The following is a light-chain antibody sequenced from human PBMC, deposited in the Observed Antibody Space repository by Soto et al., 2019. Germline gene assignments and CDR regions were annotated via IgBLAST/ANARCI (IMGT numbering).Light chain of an antibody. J-gene: IGKJ1*01. CDR3: QQRSKWRT. CDR2: DAS. V-gene: IGKV3-11*01. CDR1: QSVSSSY. Sequence: EIVLTQSPCTLSLSPGERDTLSCRASQSVSSSYLAWYQQKPGQAPRLLIYDASNRATGIPARFSGSGSGTDFTLTINSLEPEDFAVYYCQQRSKWRTFGQGTKVDI.